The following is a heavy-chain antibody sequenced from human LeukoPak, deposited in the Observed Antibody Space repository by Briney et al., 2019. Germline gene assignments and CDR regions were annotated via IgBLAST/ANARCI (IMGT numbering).Heavy chain of an antibody. D-gene: IGHD2-2*01. Sequence: SETLSLTCTVSGGSISSGGYYWSWIRQPPGKGLEWLGYIYYSGSTYYNPSLKSRVTISVDTSKNQFSLKLSSLTAADTAVYYCARSRSSTSWTYYFDYWGQGTLVTVSS. V-gene: IGHV4-31*03. CDR3: ARSRSSTSWTYYFDY. J-gene: IGHJ4*02. CDR1: GGSISSGGYY. CDR2: IYYSGST.